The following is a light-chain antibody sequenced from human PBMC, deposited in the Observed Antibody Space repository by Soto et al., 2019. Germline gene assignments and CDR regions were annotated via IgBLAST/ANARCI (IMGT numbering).Light chain of an antibody. Sequence: TQSPSSLSASIGDRVTITCRASQSVSRKLAWYQQTRGQAPRLLIYGASTRATGVPARFSGSGSGTEFTLTISNLQSEDFAVYHCQQYDKWPRTFGQGTKVDIK. CDR3: QQYDKWPRT. CDR1: QSVSRK. V-gene: IGKV3-15*01. J-gene: IGKJ1*01. CDR2: GAS.